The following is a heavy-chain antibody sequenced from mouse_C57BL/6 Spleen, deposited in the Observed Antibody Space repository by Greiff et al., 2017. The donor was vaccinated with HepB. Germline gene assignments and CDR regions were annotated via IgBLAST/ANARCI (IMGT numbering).Heavy chain of an antibody. CDR3: TTPYYGKDY. J-gene: IGHJ2*01. CDR1: GFNIKDDY. D-gene: IGHD2-1*01. V-gene: IGHV14-4*01. Sequence: EVHLVESGAELVRPGASVKLSCTASGFNIKDDYMHWVKQRPEQGLEWIGWIDPENGDTEYASKFQGKATITADTSSNTAYLQLSSLTSEDTAVYYCTTPYYGKDYWGQGTTLTVSS. CDR2: IDPENGDT.